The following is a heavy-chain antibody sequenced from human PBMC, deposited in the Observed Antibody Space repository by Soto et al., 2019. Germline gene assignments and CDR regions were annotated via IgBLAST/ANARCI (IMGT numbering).Heavy chain of an antibody. J-gene: IGHJ6*02. D-gene: IGHD3-3*01. CDR3: ASLPRFSNYYYGMDV. V-gene: IGHV4-30-4*02. Sequence: PSETLSLTCTVSGDSIGSGNKYWSWIRQAPGKGLEWIGYIFSSGTTYYNPSLKSRLTMSLDTSQNQFSLKLNSVTAADTAMYYCASLPRFSNYYYGMDVWGQGTTVTVSS. CDR2: IFSSGTT. CDR1: GDSIGSGNKY.